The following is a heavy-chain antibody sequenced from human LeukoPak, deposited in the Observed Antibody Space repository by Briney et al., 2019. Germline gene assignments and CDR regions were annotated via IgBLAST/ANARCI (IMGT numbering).Heavy chain of an antibody. V-gene: IGHV4-30-4*01. CDR2: IYNNGRT. D-gene: IGHD6-13*01. CDR1: GGSISSGDYY. CDR3: ATEGTYSSSWYSALDY. Sequence: SQTLSLTCTVSGGSISSGDYYWSWIRQPPGKGLEWIGYIYNNGRTYYNPSLKSRVTISVDTSKNLFSLKVSSVTAADTAVYYCATEGTYSSSWYSALDYWGQGTLVTVSS. J-gene: IGHJ4*02.